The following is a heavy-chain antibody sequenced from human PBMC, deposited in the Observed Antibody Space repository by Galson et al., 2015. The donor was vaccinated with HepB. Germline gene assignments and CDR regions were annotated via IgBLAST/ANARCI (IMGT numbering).Heavy chain of an antibody. CDR3: AKDLTMVRGPFDY. D-gene: IGHD3-10*01. CDR1: GFTFSSYG. CDR2: ISYDGSNK. Sequence: LRLSCAASGFTFSSYGMHWVRQAPGKGLEWVAVISYDGSNKYYADSVKGRFTISRDNSKNTLYLQMNSLRAEDTAVYYCAKDLTMVRGPFDYWGQGTLVTVSS. V-gene: IGHV3-30*18. J-gene: IGHJ4*02.